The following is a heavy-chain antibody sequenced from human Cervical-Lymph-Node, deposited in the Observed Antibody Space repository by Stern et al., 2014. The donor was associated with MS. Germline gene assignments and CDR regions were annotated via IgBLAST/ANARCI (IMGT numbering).Heavy chain of an antibody. D-gene: IGHD2-15*01. Sequence: EMQLVESGGDLVQPGGSLRLSCVASGFTFTSYAINWVRQPPGKGLEWISAIIGSGERTYYADSVKGRCTISRDNSRNTVYLQMDSLSAEDTATYFCTLRATPTDYWGRGTLAIVSS. CDR1: GFTFTSYA. CDR2: IIGSGERT. J-gene: IGHJ4*02. V-gene: IGHV3-23*04. CDR3: TLRATPTDY.